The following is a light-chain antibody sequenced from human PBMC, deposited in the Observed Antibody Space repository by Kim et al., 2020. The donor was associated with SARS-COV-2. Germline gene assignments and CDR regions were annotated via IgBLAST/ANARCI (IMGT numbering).Light chain of an antibody. CDR2: SAS. Sequence: SVSPGERATLSCRASQTVRSNLAWYQQKPGQTPSLLISSASTRATGVPDRFSGSGSGTEFTLTISGLQSEDFAVYYCQQYNNWPLTVGGGTKLEI. J-gene: IGKJ4*01. CDR3: QQYNNWPLT. V-gene: IGKV3-15*01. CDR1: QTVRSN.